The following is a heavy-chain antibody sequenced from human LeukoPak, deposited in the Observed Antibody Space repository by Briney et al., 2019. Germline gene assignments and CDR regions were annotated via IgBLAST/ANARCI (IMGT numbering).Heavy chain of an antibody. D-gene: IGHD2-15*01. CDR2: ISGSGGST. V-gene: IGHV3-23*01. CDR1: GFTFSSYA. CDR3: AKGHFGHIVVVVAATPHFDY. J-gene: IGHJ4*02. Sequence: PGGSLRLSCAASGFTFSSYAMSWVRQAPGKGLEWVSAISGSGGSTYYADSVKGRFTISRDNSKNTLYLQMNSLRAEDTAVYYCAKGHFGHIVVVVAATPHFDYWGQGTLVTVSS.